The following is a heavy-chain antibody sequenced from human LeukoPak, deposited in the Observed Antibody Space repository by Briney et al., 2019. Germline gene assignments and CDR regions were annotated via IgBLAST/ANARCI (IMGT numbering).Heavy chain of an antibody. Sequence: SETLSLTCAVYGGSFSGYYWSWIRQPPGKGLEWIGEINHSGSTNYNPSLKSRVTISVDTSKNQFSLKLSSVTAADTAVYYCARVSYHYDSSGPYEDYWGQGTLVTVSS. V-gene: IGHV4-34*01. CDR1: GGSFSGYY. CDR2: INHSGST. J-gene: IGHJ4*02. CDR3: ARVSYHYDSSGPYEDY. D-gene: IGHD3-22*01.